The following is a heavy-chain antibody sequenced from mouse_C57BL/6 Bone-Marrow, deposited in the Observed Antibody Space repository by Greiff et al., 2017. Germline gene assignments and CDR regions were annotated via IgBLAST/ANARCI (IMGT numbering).Heavy chain of an antibody. CDR1: GYTFTDYY. CDR2: INPNNGGT. V-gene: IGHV1-26*01. CDR3: ARFPYYSVVLDY. D-gene: IGHD2-10*01. J-gene: IGHJ4*01. Sequence: VQLQQSGPELVKPGASVKISCKASGYTFTDYYMNWVKQSHGKSLEWIGDINPNNGGTSYNQKFKGKATLTVDKSSSTAYMELRSLTSEDSAVYYCARFPYYSVVLDYWGQGTSVTVSS.